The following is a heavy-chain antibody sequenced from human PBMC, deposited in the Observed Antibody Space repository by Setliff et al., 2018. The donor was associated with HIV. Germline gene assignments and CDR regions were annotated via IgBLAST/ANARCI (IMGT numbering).Heavy chain of an antibody. J-gene: IGHJ6*02. CDR3: ARHNVITYGGLLFDYHYCGLDG. D-gene: IGHD3-16*01. Sequence: PSETLSLTCTVPGGSINAQDFSWIRQPPGKGLGWIGSIDYSESTKYNPSLNIRGTISLDKPKNKLSLQLTSVTAADTAVYDCARHNVITYGGLLFDYHYCGLDGWGHGTTVTVS. V-gene: IGHV4-59*11. CDR1: GGSINAQD. CDR2: IDYSEST.